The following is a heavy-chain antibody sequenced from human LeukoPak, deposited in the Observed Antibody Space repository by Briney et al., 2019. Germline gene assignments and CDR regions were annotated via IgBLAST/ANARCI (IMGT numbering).Heavy chain of an antibody. CDR1: GGSISSGGYY. J-gene: IGHJ4*02. V-gene: IGHV4-31*03. CDR3: ARALDSSSWYGLGYYFDY. Sequence: SETLSLTCTVSGGSISSGGYYWSWIRQHPGKGLEWIGYIYYSGSTYYNPSLKSRVTISVDTSKNQFSLKLSSVTAADTAVYYCARALDSSSWYGLGYYFDYWGQGTLVTVSS. CDR2: IYYSGST. D-gene: IGHD6-13*01.